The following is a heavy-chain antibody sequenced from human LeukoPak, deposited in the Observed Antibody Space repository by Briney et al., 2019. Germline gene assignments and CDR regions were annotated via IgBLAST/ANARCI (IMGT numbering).Heavy chain of an antibody. V-gene: IGHV3-23*01. CDR1: GFTFSSSV. CDR2: ISGGGDNT. D-gene: IGHD3-16*01. J-gene: IGHJ4*02. CDR3: AKTRGPYYFDS. Sequence: TGGSLRLSCAVSGFTFSSSVMSWVRQAPGKGLEWVSVISGGGDNTYYADSVKGRFTISRDNSKNTLYLQMNSLGAEDTATYYCAKTRGPYYFDSWGQGTLVIVSS.